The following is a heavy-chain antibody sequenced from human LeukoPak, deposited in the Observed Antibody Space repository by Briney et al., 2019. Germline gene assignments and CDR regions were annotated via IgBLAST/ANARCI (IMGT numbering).Heavy chain of an antibody. J-gene: IGHJ4*02. CDR3: ASSNAGTTLDY. CDR2: INHSGST. CDR1: GGSFSGYY. D-gene: IGHD1-7*01. V-gene: IGHV4-34*01. Sequence: PSETLSLTCAVYGGSFSGYYWSWLRQPPGKGLEWIGEINHSGSTNYNPSLKSRVTISVDTSKNQFSLKLSSVTAADTAVYYCASSNAGTTLDYWGQGTLVTVSS.